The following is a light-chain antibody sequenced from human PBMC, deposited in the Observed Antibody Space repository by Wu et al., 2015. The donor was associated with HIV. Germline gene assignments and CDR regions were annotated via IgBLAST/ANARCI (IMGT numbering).Light chain of an antibody. CDR1: QSISSW. V-gene: IGKV1-5*03. Sequence: DIQMTQSPSTLSASVGGRVTITCRASQSISSWLAWYQQKPGKAPKLLIYKASSLESGVPSRFRGSGSGTESTLTISSLQPDDFATYYCQQYNSYSQWTFGQGTKVEIK. J-gene: IGKJ1*01. CDR2: KAS. CDR3: QQYNSYSQWT.